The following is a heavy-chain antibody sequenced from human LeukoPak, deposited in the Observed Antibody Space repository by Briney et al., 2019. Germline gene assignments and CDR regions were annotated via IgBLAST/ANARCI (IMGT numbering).Heavy chain of an antibody. Sequence: GGSLRLSCAASGFTFSSYAMHWVRQAPGKGLEWVAVISYDGSNKYYADSVKGRFTISRDNSKNTLYLRMNSLRAEDTAVYYCAKSEVTTAYFDYWGQGTLVTVSS. J-gene: IGHJ4*02. V-gene: IGHV3-30-3*02. CDR3: AKSEVTTAYFDY. D-gene: IGHD4-17*01. CDR2: ISYDGSNK. CDR1: GFTFSSYA.